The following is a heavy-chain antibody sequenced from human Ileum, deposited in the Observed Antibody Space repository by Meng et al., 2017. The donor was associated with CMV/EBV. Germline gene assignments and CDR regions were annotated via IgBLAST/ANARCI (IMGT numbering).Heavy chain of an antibody. Sequence: GESLKISCTASGFTLSRYTMHWVRQAPGKGLEWVAVTSYDGNKDWYADSVKGRFTISRDNSKNTLYLQMNSLRAEDTAVYYCARGTGNFGDWDYWGQGALVTVSS. V-gene: IGHV3-30*04. CDR3: ARGTGNFGDWDY. CDR2: TSYDGNKD. J-gene: IGHJ4*02. D-gene: IGHD3-10*01. CDR1: GFTLSRYT.